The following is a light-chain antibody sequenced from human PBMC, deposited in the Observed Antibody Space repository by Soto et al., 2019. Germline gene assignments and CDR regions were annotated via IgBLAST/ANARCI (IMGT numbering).Light chain of an antibody. Sequence: QSVLTQPPSVSAAPGQKVTISCSGSSSNIGNNYVSWYQQLPGTAPKLLIYDNNKRPSGIPDRFSGSKSGTSATLGITGLQTGDEADDYCGTWDSSLSAGDVVFGGGTQLTVL. CDR2: DNN. V-gene: IGLV1-51*01. CDR1: SSNIGNNY. J-gene: IGLJ2*01. CDR3: GTWDSSLSAGDVV.